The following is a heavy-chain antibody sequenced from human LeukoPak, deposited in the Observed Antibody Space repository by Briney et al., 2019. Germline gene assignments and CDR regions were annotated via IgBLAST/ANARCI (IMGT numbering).Heavy chain of an antibody. CDR3: ARGLEDYTTTTYPLLKY. V-gene: IGHV1-8*02. CDR1: GYTFTSYG. CDR2: MNPNSGDT. D-gene: IGHD2/OR15-2a*01. Sequence: ASVKVSCKASGYTFTSYGISWVRQATGQGLEWMGWMNPNSGDTGYARKFQDRVTLTRDPSISTAYMELSSLTSDDTAVYYCARGLEDYTTTTYPLLKYWGQGTLVTVSS. J-gene: IGHJ4*02.